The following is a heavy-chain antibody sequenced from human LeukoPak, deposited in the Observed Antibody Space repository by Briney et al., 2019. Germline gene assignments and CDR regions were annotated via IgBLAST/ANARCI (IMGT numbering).Heavy chain of an antibody. V-gene: IGHV3-33*01. CDR3: ARDHAPRGEWLVQGIGY. CDR2: IWYDGSNK. J-gene: IGHJ4*02. D-gene: IGHD6-19*01. CDR1: GFTFSSYG. Sequence: QTGGSLRLSCAASGFTFSSYGMHWVRQAPGKGLEWVAVIWYDGSNKYYADSVKGRFTISRDNSKNTLYLQMNSLRAEDTAVYYCARDHAPRGEWLVQGIGYWGQGTLVTVSS.